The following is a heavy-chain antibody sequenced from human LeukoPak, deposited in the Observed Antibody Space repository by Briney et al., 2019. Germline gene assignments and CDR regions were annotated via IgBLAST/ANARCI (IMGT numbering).Heavy chain of an antibody. CDR3: ARDRRVGYYDSSGQNRPFDY. CDR1: GGSISSSSYY. CDR2: IYYSGST. D-gene: IGHD3-22*01. V-gene: IGHV4-39*07. J-gene: IGHJ4*02. Sequence: SETLSLTCTVSGGSISSSSYYWGWIRQPPGKGLEWIGSIYYSGSTYYNPSLKSRVTISVDTSKNQFSLKLSSVTAADTAVYYCARDRRVGYYDSSGQNRPFDYWGQGTLVTVSS.